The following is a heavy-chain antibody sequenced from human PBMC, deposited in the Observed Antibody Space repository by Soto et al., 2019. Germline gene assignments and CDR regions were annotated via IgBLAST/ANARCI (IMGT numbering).Heavy chain of an antibody. Sequence: EVQLLESGGGLVQRGGSLRLSCAASGFPFSSYVMSWVRQAPGKGLEWVSGISGGGSNTFYADYVKGRFTISRDNSKNTLLLQMNSLGAEDTTVYYCAKDSNKYSSSLRGRYFDYWGQGIGVTVSS. V-gene: IGHV3-23*01. CDR2: ISGGGSNT. J-gene: IGHJ4*02. D-gene: IGHD4-4*01. CDR3: AKDSNKYSSSLRGRYFDY. CDR1: GFPFSSYV.